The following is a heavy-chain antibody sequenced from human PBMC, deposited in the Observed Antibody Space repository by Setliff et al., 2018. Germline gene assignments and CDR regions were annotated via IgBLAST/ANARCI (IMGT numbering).Heavy chain of an antibody. V-gene: IGHV5-51*01. D-gene: IGHD1-1*01. Sequence: PGESLKISCKGSGYTFTNYWIAWVRQMPGKGLEYMGIIYPADSDTTYSPSFQGQVTISADKSINTAYLQWSSLRASGTAMYYCAKTSGTPNWFDPWGQGTLVTVSS. CDR2: IYPADSDT. CDR1: GYTFTNYW. CDR3: AKTSGTPNWFDP. J-gene: IGHJ5*02.